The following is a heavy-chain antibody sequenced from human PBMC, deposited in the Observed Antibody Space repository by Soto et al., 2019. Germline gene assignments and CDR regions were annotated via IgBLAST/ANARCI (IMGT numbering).Heavy chain of an antibody. Sequence: GGSLRLSCAASGFTFGTFWMDWVRQAPGKGLEWVANIKQDGIEKYYVDSVKGRFTISRDNAKNTLYLQMNSLRAEDTAVYYCARDGYSGYGVDDGYDIWGQGAMVTVSS. D-gene: IGHD5-12*01. V-gene: IGHV3-7*01. CDR1: GFTFGTFW. CDR2: IKQDGIEK. CDR3: ARDGYSGYGVDDGYDI. J-gene: IGHJ3*02.